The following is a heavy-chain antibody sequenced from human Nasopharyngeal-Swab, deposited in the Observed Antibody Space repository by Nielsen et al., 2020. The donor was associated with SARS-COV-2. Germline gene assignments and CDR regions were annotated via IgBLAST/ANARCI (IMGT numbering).Heavy chain of an antibody. Sequence: VRQAPGKGLEWVAVIWYDGSNKYYADSVKGRFTISRDNSKNTLYLQMNSLRAEDTAVYYCARDGSCYEYGYYFDYWGQGTLVTVSS. D-gene: IGHD5-12*01. J-gene: IGHJ4*02. CDR2: IWYDGSNK. V-gene: IGHV3-33*01. CDR3: ARDGSCYEYGYYFDY.